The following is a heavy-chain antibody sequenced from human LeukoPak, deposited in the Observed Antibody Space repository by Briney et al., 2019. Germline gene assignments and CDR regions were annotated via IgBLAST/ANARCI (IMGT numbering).Heavy chain of an antibody. CDR3: AELGITMIGGV. V-gene: IGHV3-48*03. Sequence: GGSLRLSCAASGFTFSSYEMNWVRQAPGKGLEWVSYISSSGSIIYYADSVKGRFTISRDNAKNSLYLQMNSLRAEDTAVYYCAELGITMIGGVWGKGTTVTVSS. CDR1: GFTFSSYE. D-gene: IGHD3-10*02. J-gene: IGHJ6*04. CDR2: ISSSGSII.